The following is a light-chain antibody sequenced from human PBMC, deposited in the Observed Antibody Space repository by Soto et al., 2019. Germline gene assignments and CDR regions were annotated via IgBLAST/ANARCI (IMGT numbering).Light chain of an antibody. Sequence: EIVLTQSPGTLSLSPGERATLSCRASQSVSNNYLACYQQKPGQAPRLLIYGASNRATGIPDRFSGSGSGTDFTLTISRLEPEDFAVYYCQQRSNWPPITFGQGTRLEI. CDR2: GAS. V-gene: IGKV3D-20*02. CDR1: QSVSNNY. CDR3: QQRSNWPPIT. J-gene: IGKJ5*01.